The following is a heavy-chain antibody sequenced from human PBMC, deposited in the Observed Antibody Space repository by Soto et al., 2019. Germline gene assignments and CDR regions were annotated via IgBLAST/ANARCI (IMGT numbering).Heavy chain of an antibody. V-gene: IGHV3-30*18. CDR2: ISFDGSSK. CDR1: GFAFSSSG. D-gene: IGHD3-9*01. CDR3: AKMTGKTYWYYGMDV. J-gene: IGHJ6*02. Sequence: GGSLRLSCAASGFAFSSSGLHWVRQAPGKGLEWVAIISFDGSSKYYADSVKGRSSVSRDSSKSMLYLQMNSLRPEDTAIYYCAKMTGKTYWYYGMDVWGQGTTVTVSS.